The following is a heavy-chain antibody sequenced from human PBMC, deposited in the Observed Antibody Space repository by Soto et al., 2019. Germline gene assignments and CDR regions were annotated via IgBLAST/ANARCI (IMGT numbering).Heavy chain of an antibody. CDR3: ARESVRGYIHHTWFDP. CDR1: GGSITSGEYY. V-gene: IGHV4-30-4*01. J-gene: IGHJ5*02. D-gene: IGHD3-10*02. CDR2: NYYSGST. Sequence: SETLSLTCTISGGSITSGEYYWSWLRQPPGKGLEWIGYNYYSGSTYYNPSLGSRVTISLDTSKNQFSLKLDSVTAADTAVYFCARESVRGYIHHTWFDPWGQGTLVTVSS.